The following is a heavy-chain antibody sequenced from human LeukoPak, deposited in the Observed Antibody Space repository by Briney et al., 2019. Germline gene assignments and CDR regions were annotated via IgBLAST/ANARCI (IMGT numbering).Heavy chain of an antibody. CDR3: ARVAGDRKTYYYDSSGPGAFDI. J-gene: IGHJ3*02. Sequence: QAGGSLRLSCAVSGFSSSTAWMTWVRQAPGKGLEWVSVIYSGGSTYYADSVKGRFTISRDNSKNTLYLQMNSLRAEDTAVYYCARVAGDRKTYYYDSSGPGAFDIWGQGTMVTVSS. V-gene: IGHV3-53*01. D-gene: IGHD3-22*01. CDR1: GFSSSTAW. CDR2: IYSGGST.